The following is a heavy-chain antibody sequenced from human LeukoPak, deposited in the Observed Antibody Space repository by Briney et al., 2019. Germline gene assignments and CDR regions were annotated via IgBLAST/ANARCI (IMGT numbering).Heavy chain of an antibody. CDR1: GGSFSGYY. CDR3: ARVGREIQLWLGPNAFDI. V-gene: IGHV4-34*01. D-gene: IGHD5-18*01. J-gene: IGHJ3*02. CDR2: INHSGST. Sequence: SETLSLTCAVYGGSFSGYYWSWIRQPPGKGLEWIGEINHSGSTNYNPSLKSRVTISVDMSKNQFSLKLSSVTAADTAVYYCARVGREIQLWLGPNAFDIWGQGTMVTVSS.